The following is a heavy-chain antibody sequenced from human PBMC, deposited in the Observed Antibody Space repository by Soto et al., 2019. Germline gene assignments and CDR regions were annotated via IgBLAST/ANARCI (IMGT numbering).Heavy chain of an antibody. CDR2: INHSGST. J-gene: IGHJ5*02. CDR3: ARGTTDYDFWSGYYFWFDP. D-gene: IGHD3-3*01. CDR1: GGSVCGYY. V-gene: IGHV4-34*01. Sequence: SDSLSLTCAAYGGSVCGYYGSWIRQPPGKGLEWIGEINHSGSTNYNPSLKSRVTISVDTSKNQFSLKLSSVTAADTAVYYCARGTTDYDFWSGYYFWFDPWGQGTLVTVSS.